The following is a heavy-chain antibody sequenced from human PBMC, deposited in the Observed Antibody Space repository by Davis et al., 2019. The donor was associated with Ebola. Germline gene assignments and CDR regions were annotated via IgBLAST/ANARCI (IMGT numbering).Heavy chain of an antibody. J-gene: IGHJ4*02. CDR1: GYSMSSGYY. V-gene: IGHV4-38-2*02. D-gene: IGHD3-22*01. Sequence: SETLSLTCTVSGYSMSSGYYWGWIRQPPGKGLEWIGSIYHSGNTYTNPSLKNRVTMSVDTSKNQFSLRLSSVTAADTAVYYCARHTYYYDSSGYYPPLYDFQFWGQGTLVPVSS. CDR3: ARHTYYYDSSGYYPPLYDFQF. CDR2: IYHSGNT.